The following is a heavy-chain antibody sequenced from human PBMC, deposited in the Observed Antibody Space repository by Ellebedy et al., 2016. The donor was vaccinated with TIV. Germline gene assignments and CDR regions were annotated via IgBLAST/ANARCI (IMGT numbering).Heavy chain of an antibody. V-gene: IGHV3-30*03. CDR3: AREYYYGSGSYNY. D-gene: IGHD3-10*01. Sequence: PGGSLRLSCAASGFTFSSYAMSWVRQAPGKGLEWVAVISYDGSNKYYADSVKGRFTISRDNSKNTLYLQMNSLRTEDTAVYYCAREYYYGSGSYNYWGQGTLVTVSS. CDR2: ISYDGSNK. CDR1: GFTFSSYA. J-gene: IGHJ4*02.